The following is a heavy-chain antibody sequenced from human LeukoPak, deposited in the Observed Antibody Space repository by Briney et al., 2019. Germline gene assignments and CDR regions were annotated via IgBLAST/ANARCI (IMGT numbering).Heavy chain of an antibody. CDR1: GYTFTSYG. CDR3: ARGYDYGDYSLDY. D-gene: IGHD4-17*01. V-gene: IGHV1-18*01. J-gene: IGHJ4*02. CDR2: ISAYNGNT. Sequence: ASVKVSCKASGYTFTSYGISWVRQAPGQGLEWMGWISAYNGNTNYAQKLQGRVTMTRDTSTSTVYMELSSLRSEDTAVYYCARGYDYGDYSLDYWGQGTLVTVSS.